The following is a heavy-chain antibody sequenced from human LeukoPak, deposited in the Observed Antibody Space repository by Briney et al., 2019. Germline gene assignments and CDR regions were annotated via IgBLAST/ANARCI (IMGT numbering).Heavy chain of an antibody. J-gene: IGHJ4*02. CDR2: IWYDGSNN. CDR3: ARQVGNAGWYFDY. CDR1: GFTFGAYA. Sequence: GWSLRLSCAASGFTFGAYAMRWVRQAPGKGLEWVAVIWYDGSNNYHADSLKDRFTISRDNSKNTLYLQINSLRAEDTAVYYCARQVGNAGWYFDYWGQGALVTVSS. D-gene: IGHD6-19*01. V-gene: IGHV3-33*01.